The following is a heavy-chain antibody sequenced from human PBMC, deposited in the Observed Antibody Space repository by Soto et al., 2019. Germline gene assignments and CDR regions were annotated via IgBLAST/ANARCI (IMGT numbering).Heavy chain of an antibody. Sequence: TGGSLRLSCAASGFTFDSLWMSWVRQAPGKGLEWVANIKQDGSENEKYYVDSVKGRFTISRDNAKNSLFLQMNSLRAEDTALYYCARAQYSINSYCHYMDVWGKGTTVTVSS. V-gene: IGHV3-7*01. CDR3: ARAQYSINSYCHYMDV. CDR1: GFTFDSLW. J-gene: IGHJ6*03. D-gene: IGHD6-13*01. CDR2: IKQDGSENEK.